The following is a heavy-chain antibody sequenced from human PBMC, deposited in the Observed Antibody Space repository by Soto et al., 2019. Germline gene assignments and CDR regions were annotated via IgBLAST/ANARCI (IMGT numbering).Heavy chain of an antibody. CDR2: FGTDNGET. CDR3: ATFSLTRGYSGYDPNWFDP. V-gene: IGHV1-24*01. J-gene: IGHJ5*02. Sequence: KGLEWMGCFGTDNGETNYAQKLQGRVTMTEDTSTDTAYMELSSLRSEDTAVYYCATFSLTRGYSGYDPNWFDPWGQGTLVTVSS. D-gene: IGHD5-12*01.